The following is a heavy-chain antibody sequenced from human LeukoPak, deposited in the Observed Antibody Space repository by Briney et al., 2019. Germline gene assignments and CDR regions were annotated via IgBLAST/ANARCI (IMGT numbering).Heavy chain of an antibody. CDR2: IYYSGST. D-gene: IGHD5/OR15-5a*01. V-gene: IGHV4-39*01. Sequence: PSETLSLTCTVSGASVSGSDYYWGWIRQPPGKGLEWIGNIYYSGSTYYNESLESRVTISIDTSKNQFSLKLNSVTAADTALYFCARSGVYVLIDYWGQETLLSVSS. CDR3: ARSGVYVLIDY. CDR1: GASVSGSDYY. J-gene: IGHJ4*02.